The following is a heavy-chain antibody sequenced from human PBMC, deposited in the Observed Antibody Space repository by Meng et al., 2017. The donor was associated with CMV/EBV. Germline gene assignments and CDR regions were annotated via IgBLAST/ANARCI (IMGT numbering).Heavy chain of an antibody. CDR1: GFTFSSYW. V-gene: IGHV3-74*01. CDR3: ARGGYYYDSSGYLKG. CDR2: INSDGSST. J-gene: IGHJ4*02. D-gene: IGHD3-22*01. Sequence: GESLKISCAASGFTFSSYWMHWVRQAPGKGLVWVSRINSDGSSTSYADSVKGRFTISRDNAKNTLYLQMNSLRAEDTAVYYCARGGYYYDSSGYLKGWGQGTLVTAPQ.